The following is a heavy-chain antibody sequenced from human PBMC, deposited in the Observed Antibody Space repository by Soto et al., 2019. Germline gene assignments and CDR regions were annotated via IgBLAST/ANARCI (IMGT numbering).Heavy chain of an antibody. CDR1: GFSLSTNGVG. D-gene: IGHD1-26*01. Sequence: QITLKESGPTLVKPTHTLTLTCTFSGFSLSTNGVGVGWIRQPPGTDLEWLALIYWDDNKRYSPSLNSRLTISKDTSKNPVVLTMTNMDPVDTATYYCAHRQGGSYIDYWGQRTLVTVSS. J-gene: IGHJ4*02. CDR3: AHRQGGSYIDY. CDR2: IYWDDNK. V-gene: IGHV2-5*02.